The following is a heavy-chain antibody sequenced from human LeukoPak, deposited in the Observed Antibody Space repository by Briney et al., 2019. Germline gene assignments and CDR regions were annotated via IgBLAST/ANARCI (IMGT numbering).Heavy chain of an antibody. CDR3: ARCGLYDSSGYSYYSFDY. D-gene: IGHD3-22*01. CDR1: GGSLSCYY. Sequence: PSETLSLACTVSGGSLSCYYWSWIRQPPGKGLEWIGYIYYSGSTNYNPSLKSRVTISVDTSKNQFSLKLSSVTAADTAVYYCARCGLYDSSGYSYYSFDYWGQGTLDTVSS. J-gene: IGHJ4*02. CDR2: IYYSGST. V-gene: IGHV4-59*01.